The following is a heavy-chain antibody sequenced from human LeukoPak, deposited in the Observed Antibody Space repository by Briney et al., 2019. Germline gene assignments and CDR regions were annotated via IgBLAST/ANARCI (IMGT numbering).Heavy chain of an antibody. CDR2: TYYRSKWYN. D-gene: IGHD3-10*01. V-gene: IGHV6-1*01. CDR3: ARSRTYYYGSGSYYGYDNWFDP. J-gene: IGHJ5*02. Sequence: SQTLSLTCAISGDSVSSNSAAWNWIRQSPSRGLEWLGRTYYRSKWYNDYAVSVKSRITINPDTSKNQFSLQLNSVTPEDTAVYYCARSRTYYYGSGSYYGYDNWFDPWGQGTLVTVSS. CDR1: GDSVSSNSAA.